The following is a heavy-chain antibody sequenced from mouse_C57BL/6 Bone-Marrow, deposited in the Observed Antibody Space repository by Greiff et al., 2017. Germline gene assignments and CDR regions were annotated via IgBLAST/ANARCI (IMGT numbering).Heavy chain of an antibody. D-gene: IGHD1-1*01. V-gene: IGHV1-81*01. J-gene: IGHJ3*01. CDR2: IYPRSGNT. CDR3: AREGDYGSGYSWFAY. CDR1: GYTFTSYG. Sequence: QVHVKQSGAELARPGASVKLSCKASGYTFTSYGISWVKQSTGQGLEWIGEIYPRSGNTFYNEKFKGKATLTADKSSSTAYMELRSLTSEDSAVYFCAREGDYGSGYSWFAYWGQGTLVTVSA.